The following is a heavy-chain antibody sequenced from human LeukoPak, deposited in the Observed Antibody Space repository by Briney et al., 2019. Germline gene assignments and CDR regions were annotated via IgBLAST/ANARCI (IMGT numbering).Heavy chain of an antibody. CDR3: ARDSGRNRYFGL. CDR2: IYYSGTT. J-gene: IGHJ2*01. CDR1: GGSFGDYY. V-gene: IGHV4-59*01. Sequence: SETLSLTCTVSGGSFGDYYWSWLRQPPGKGLEWIGYIYYSGTTNYNPSLESRVTISVDTSRSQFSLKLTSVTAADAAMYYCARDSGRNRYFGLWGRGALVTVSS.